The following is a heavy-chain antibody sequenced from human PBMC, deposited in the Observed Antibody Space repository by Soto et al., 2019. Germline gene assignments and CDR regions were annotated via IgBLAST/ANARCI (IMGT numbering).Heavy chain of an antibody. J-gene: IGHJ4*02. CDR1: GYTFTGYY. CDR2: INPNSGGT. D-gene: IGHD2-15*01. CDR3: ARDLEVDCSGGSCYLFDY. V-gene: IGHV1-2*04. Sequence: ASVKVSCKASGYTFTGYYMHWVRQAPGQGLEWMGWINPNSGGTNYAQKFQGWVTMTRDTSISTAYMELSRLRSDDTAVYYCARDLEVDCSGGSCYLFDYCGQGTLVTVSS.